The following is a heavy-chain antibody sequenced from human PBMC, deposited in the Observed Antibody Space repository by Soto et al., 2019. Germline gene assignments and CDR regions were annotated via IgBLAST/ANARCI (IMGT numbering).Heavy chain of an antibody. D-gene: IGHD6-13*01. J-gene: IGHJ4*02. V-gene: IGHV3-7*01. CDR1: GFTFSSYW. CDR3: ARGTIAAPGTDY. Sequence: EVQLVESGGGLVQPGGSLRLSCAASGFTFSSYWMNWVRQAPGKGLEWVASLKEDGAEKYYVDSVKGRFTVSRDDAKNSLYLQMTSRRAEDTAVYYCARGTIAAPGTDYGGQGTLVTVSS. CDR2: LKEDGAEK.